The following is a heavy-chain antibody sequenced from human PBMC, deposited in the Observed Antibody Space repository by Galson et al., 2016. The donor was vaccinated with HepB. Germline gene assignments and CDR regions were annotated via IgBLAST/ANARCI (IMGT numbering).Heavy chain of an antibody. CDR1: GFTFSSYG. V-gene: IGHV3-23*01. D-gene: IGHD2-2*03. CDR3: AKMDEGTSKRNIDY. J-gene: IGHJ4*02. CDR2: VSGSGGST. Sequence: SLRLSCAASGFTFSSYGMSWVRQAPGKGLEWVSAVSGSGGSTYYADSVEGRFTISRDNSKNTLYLQMNSLRAEDTAVYSCAKMDEGTSKRNIDYWGQGTLVTVST.